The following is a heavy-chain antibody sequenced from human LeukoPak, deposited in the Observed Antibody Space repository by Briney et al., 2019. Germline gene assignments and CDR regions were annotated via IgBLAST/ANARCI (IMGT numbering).Heavy chain of an antibody. D-gene: IGHD5-12*01. J-gene: IGHJ4*02. Sequence: ASVKVSCKASGYSFSSYGISWVRQAPGQGLEWMGWISGHNGNTKSAQKFQGRVTTTADTSTTIAYMELRSLRPDDTAVFYCARAGGDIVVPHGLLDYWGQGTLVTVSS. CDR1: GYSFSSYG. CDR3: ARAGGDIVVPHGLLDY. CDR2: ISGHNGNT. V-gene: IGHV1-18*01.